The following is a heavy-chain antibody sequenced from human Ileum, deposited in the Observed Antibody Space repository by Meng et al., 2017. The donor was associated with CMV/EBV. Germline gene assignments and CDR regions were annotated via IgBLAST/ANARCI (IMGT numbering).Heavy chain of an antibody. CDR3: ARDRFCSGGNCYSGTFDY. CDR1: GDFISSGSYY. J-gene: IGHJ4*02. Sequence: QRQESDQDLVKPSQTLSLTCTVSGDFISSGSYYWTWIRQPAGKGLEWIGRINTSGSTNYNPSLKSRVTMSVDTSKNQFSLKLSSVTAADTAVYYCARDRFCSGGNCYSGTFDYWGQGTLVPVSS. CDR2: INTSGST. D-gene: IGHD2-15*01. V-gene: IGHV4-61*02.